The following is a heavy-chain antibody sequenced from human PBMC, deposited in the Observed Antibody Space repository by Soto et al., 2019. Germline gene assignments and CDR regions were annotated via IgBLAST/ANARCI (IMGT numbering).Heavy chain of an antibody. V-gene: IGHV3-30*18. CDR2: ISYDGSNK. CDR1: GFTFSSYG. J-gene: IGHJ4*02. D-gene: IGHD3-16*01. Sequence: QVQLVESGGGVVQPGRSLRLSCAASGFTFSSYGMHWVRQAPGKGLEWVAVISYDGSNKYYADSVKGRFTISRDNSKNTLYLQMNTLRAEDTGVYYCAKVLTGWGRDVWGQGTMVTVSS. CDR3: AKVLTGWGRDV.